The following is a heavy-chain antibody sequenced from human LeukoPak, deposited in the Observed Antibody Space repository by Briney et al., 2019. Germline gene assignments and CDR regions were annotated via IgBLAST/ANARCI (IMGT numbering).Heavy chain of an antibody. D-gene: IGHD3-3*01. CDR3: ARTALEYYDFWSGYFSNYFDY. J-gene: IGHJ4*02. Sequence: PGRSLRLSCAASGFTFSSYGMHWVRQAPGRGLEWVAVIWYDGSNKYYADSVKGRFTISRDNSKNTLYLQMNSLRAEDTAVYYCARTALEYYDFWSGYFSNYFDYWGQGTLVTVSS. CDR1: GFTFSSYG. V-gene: IGHV3-33*08. CDR2: IWYDGSNK.